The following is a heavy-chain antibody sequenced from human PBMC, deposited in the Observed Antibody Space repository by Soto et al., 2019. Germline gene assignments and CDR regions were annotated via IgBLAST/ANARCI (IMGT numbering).Heavy chain of an antibody. CDR1: GFTFNNYA. J-gene: IGHJ6*01. CDR3: VKDWTGDTCPCMDV. CDR2: ISGSDGST. D-gene: IGHD2-8*02. Sequence: EVQLLESGRGLVQPGGSLRLSCAASGFTFNNYAMTWVRQAPGKGLEWVSTISGSDGSTYYADSVKGRLTISRDNSKNALYLQMSSLRAEDTALYYCVKDWTGDTCPCMDVWGQGTTVTVSS. V-gene: IGHV3-23*01.